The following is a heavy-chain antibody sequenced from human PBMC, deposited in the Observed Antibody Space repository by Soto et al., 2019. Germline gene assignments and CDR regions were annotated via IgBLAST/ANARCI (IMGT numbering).Heavy chain of an antibody. CDR1: WYSFTSFW. J-gene: IGHJ4*02. D-gene: IGHD6-19*01. CDR2: IYPGDYDT. V-gene: IGHV5-51*01. CDR3: ASVSSGWYRGGYYFDY. Sequence: PGGYLKPYGRGSWYSFTSFWIGLVRQVPGKGLEWMRIIYPGDYDTRYSPTFEGQVTISADKSISTAYLQWSSLKASDTAMYYCASVSSGWYRGGYYFDYWGQGTLVTVSS.